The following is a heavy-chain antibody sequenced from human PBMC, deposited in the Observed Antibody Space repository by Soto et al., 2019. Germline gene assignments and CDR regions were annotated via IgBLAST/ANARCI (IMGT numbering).Heavy chain of an antibody. D-gene: IGHD1-26*01. Sequence: SVKVSCKASGGMFYSSAINWVRQAPGQGLEWMGGIVPMNGSPKYAQEFLGRVTISADASATTAYMDLSGLKSEDTAVYYCSFAPTCTYHLTISLGRGPQVTVSS. CDR1: GGMFYSSA. CDR3: SFAPTCTYHLTIS. V-gene: IGHV1-69*13. CDR2: IVPMNGSP. J-gene: IGHJ5*02.